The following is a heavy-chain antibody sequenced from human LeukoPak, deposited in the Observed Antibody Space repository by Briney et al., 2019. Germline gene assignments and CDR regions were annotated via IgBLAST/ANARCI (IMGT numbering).Heavy chain of an antibody. V-gene: IGHV4-34*01. D-gene: IGHD3-22*01. CDR2: INHSGST. J-gene: IGHJ4*02. CDR3: ARGASEIRIVVGAERTFDY. CDR1: GGSFSGYY. Sequence: SETLSLTCAVYGGSFSGYYWSWIRQPPGKGLEWIGEINHSGSTNYNPSLKSRVTISVDTSKNQFSLKLSSVTAADTAVYYCARGASEIRIVVGAERTFDYWGQGTLVTVSS.